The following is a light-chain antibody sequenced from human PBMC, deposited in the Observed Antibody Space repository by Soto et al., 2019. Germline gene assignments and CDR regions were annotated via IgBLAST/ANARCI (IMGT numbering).Light chain of an antibody. CDR2: DVS. CDR3: ASYTSARIRV. CDR1: SSDIGAYNS. J-gene: IGLJ3*02. Sequence: QSALTQPASVSASPGQSITISCTGTSSDIGAYNSVSWYQQHPGKAPQLMIYDVSYWPSGISSRFSGSKSGNTASLTISGLRADDDADYYCASYTSARIRVFGGGTKLTVL. V-gene: IGLV2-14*03.